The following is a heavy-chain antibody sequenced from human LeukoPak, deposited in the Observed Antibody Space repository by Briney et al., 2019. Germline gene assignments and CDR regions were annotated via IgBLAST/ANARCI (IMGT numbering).Heavy chain of an antibody. CDR1: GFTFSSYA. V-gene: IGHV3-23*01. J-gene: IGHJ3*02. Sequence: GGSLRLSCAASGFTFSSYAMSWVRQAPGKGLEWVSAISGSGGSTYYADSVKGRVTISRDNSKNTLYLQMNSLRAEDTAVYHCAKGRYYYDNSDAFDIWGQGTMVTVSS. D-gene: IGHD3-22*01. CDR2: ISGSGGST. CDR3: AKGRYYYDNSDAFDI.